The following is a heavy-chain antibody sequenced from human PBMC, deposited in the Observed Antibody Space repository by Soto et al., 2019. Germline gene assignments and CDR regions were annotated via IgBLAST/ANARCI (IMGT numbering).Heavy chain of an antibody. V-gene: IGHV1-24*01. D-gene: IGHD2-8*01. CDR3: ATEYCTNGVCFNWFDP. CDR1: GYALTELS. Sequence: ASVKVSCKVSGYALTELSMHWVRQAPGKGLEWMGGFDPEDGETIYAQKFQGRVTMTEDTSTDTAYMELSSLRSEDTAVYYCATEYCTNGVCFNWFDPWGQGTLVTVSS. J-gene: IGHJ5*02. CDR2: FDPEDGET.